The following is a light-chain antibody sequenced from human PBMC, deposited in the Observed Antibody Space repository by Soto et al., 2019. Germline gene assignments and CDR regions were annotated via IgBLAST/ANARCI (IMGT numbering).Light chain of an antibody. CDR1: QSVGSNY. Sequence: VLTQSPGTLSLSPGERATLSCRASQSVGSNYLAWYQQRPGQPPNLLIFGASNRATGIPDRFSGSGSGTDFTLTISRLEPEDFAVYYCQQYGSSGTFGQGTKVDIK. CDR3: QQYGSSGT. V-gene: IGKV3-20*01. CDR2: GAS. J-gene: IGKJ1*01.